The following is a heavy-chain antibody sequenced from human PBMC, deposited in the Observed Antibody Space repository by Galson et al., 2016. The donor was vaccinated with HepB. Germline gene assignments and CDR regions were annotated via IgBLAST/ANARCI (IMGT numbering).Heavy chain of an antibody. V-gene: IGHV3-43D*03. CDR1: GFTFEDYA. D-gene: IGHD6-13*01. Sequence: SLRLSCAASGFTFEDYALHWVRQAPGKGLEWVSLISWDGFTTYYADSVKGRFTISRDNSKNSLYLQMNSLRAEDTALYFCTKDIRASMESGYGRSWRNNDYGVDVWGQGTTVTVSS. CDR3: TKDIRASMESGYGRSWRNNDYGVDV. CDR2: ISWDGFTT. J-gene: IGHJ6*02.